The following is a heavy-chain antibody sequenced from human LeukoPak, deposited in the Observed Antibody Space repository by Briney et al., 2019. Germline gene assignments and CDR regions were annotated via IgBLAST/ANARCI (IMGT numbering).Heavy chain of an antibody. CDR2: ISAYNGNT. J-gene: IGHJ3*02. CDR3: ARDPAGFDAFDI. Sequence: ASVKVSCKASGYTFTSYGISWVRQAPGQGLEWMGWISAYNGNTNYAQKFQGRVTMTRDTSISKAYMELSRLRSDDTAVYYCARDPAGFDAFDIWGQGTMVTVSS. V-gene: IGHV1-18*01. CDR1: GYTFTSYG. D-gene: IGHD2-2*01.